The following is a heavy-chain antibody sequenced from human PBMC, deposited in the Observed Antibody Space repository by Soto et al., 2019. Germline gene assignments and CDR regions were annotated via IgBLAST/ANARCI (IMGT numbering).Heavy chain of an antibody. Sequence: SETLSLTCTVSGGSISSGGYSWSWIRQPPGKGLEWIGYIYHSGSTYYNPSLKSRVTISVDRSKNQFSLKLSSVTAADTAVYYCARSQTPVTPYDYWGQGTLVTVSS. J-gene: IGHJ4*02. D-gene: IGHD4-17*01. V-gene: IGHV4-30-2*01. CDR2: IYHSGST. CDR3: ARSQTPVTPYDY. CDR1: GGSISSGGYS.